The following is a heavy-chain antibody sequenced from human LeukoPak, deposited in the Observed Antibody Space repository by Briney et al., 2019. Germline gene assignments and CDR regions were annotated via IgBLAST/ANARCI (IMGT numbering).Heavy chain of an antibody. D-gene: IGHD1-26*01. CDR1: GFTFSTFG. CDR2: IRDDGSNK. V-gene: IGHV3-30*02. CDR3: AKEGKVGATGLFDY. Sequence: AASGFTFSTFGMHFVHQAPGKGRGGVPCIRDDGSNKYYADSVKGRFTISRDDSKNTLYLQMNSLRAEDTAVYYCAKEGKVGATGLFDYWGQGTLVTVSS. J-gene: IGHJ4*02.